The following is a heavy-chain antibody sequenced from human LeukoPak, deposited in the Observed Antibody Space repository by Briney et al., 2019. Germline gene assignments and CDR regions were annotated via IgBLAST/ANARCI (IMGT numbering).Heavy chain of an antibody. Sequence: GRSLRLSCAASGFTFSSYAMHWVRQAPGKGLEWVAVISYDGSNKYYADSVKGRFTISRDNSKNTLYMQMNSLRAEDTAVYYCARAPTWRPYWYFDLWGRGTLVSVSS. CDR3: ARAPTWRPYWYFDL. D-gene: IGHD3-3*01. CDR1: GFTFSSYA. J-gene: IGHJ2*01. CDR2: ISYDGSNK. V-gene: IGHV3-30-3*01.